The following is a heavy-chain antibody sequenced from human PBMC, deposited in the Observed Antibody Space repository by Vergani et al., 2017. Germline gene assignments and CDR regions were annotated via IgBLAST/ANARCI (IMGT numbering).Heavy chain of an antibody. CDR1: GFTFSSYA. V-gene: IGHV3-23*01. J-gene: IGHJ6*03. CDR2: ISGSGGST. D-gene: IGHD6-19*01. Sequence: EVQLLESGGGLVQPGGSLRLSCAASGFTFSSYAMSWVRQAPGKGLEWVSAISGSGGSTYYADSVKGRFTISRDNAKNSLYLQMNSLRAEDTAVYYCATSGGVGTDAHMDVWGKGTTVTVSS. CDR3: ATSGGVGTDAHMDV.